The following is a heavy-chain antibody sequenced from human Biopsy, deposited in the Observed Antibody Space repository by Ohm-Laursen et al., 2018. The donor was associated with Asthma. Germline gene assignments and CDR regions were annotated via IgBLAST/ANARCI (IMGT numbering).Heavy chain of an antibody. CDR2: IWFDGSNK. CDR1: GFTFGSYG. V-gene: IGHV3-33*03. CDR3: AKDERLYYGSDSKYMQPVPLGD. Sequence: SLRLSCAASGFTFGSYGLHWVRQAPGKGLEWVADIWFDGSNKHYADSVKGRFTISRDKSENTLYLQMNSLRAEDMAVYYCAKDERLYYGSDSKYMQPVPLGDWGQGTLVIVSA. D-gene: IGHD3-10*01. J-gene: IGHJ4*02.